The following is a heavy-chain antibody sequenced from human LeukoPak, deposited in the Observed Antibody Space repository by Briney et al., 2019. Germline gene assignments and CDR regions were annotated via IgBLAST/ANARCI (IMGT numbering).Heavy chain of an antibody. J-gene: IGHJ3*01. CDR2: IKQDGSQK. V-gene: IGHV3-7*01. CDR3: ARGFDGANAFDL. Sequence: GGSLRLSCRASKFIISDYWMNWVRQAPGKGLEWVANIKQDGSQKYYVDSVKGRFTISRDNAKNSVYLQMNSLRAEDTAVYYCARGFDGANAFDLWGQGTLVTVSS. CDR1: KFIISDYW.